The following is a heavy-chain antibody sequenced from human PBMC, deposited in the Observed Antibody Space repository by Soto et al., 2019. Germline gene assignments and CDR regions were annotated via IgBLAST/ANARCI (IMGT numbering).Heavy chain of an antibody. Sequence: GGSLRLSCAASGFTVTSNYMTWVRQAPGKGLEWVSVIDSGGSTYYADSVKGRFTISRHNSKNALYLQMSSLRREDTAVYYCARILYSNTFYYYYMDVWGKGTTVTVSS. J-gene: IGHJ6*03. CDR2: IDSGGST. CDR1: GFTVTSNY. CDR3: ARILYSNTFYYYYMDV. V-gene: IGHV3-53*04. D-gene: IGHD6-13*01.